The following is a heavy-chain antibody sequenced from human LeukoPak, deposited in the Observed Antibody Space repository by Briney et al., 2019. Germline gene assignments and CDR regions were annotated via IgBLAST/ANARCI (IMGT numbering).Heavy chain of an antibody. CDR2: ISSSSSTI. J-gene: IGHJ4*02. V-gene: IGHV3-48*01. CDR3: ARPGVGFDY. Sequence: GGFLRLSCAASGFTFSSYSMNWVRQAPGKGLEWVSYISSSSSTIYYADSVKGRFTISRDNAKNSLYLQMNSLRAEDTAVYYCARPGVGFDYWGQGALVTVSS. CDR1: GFTFSSYS.